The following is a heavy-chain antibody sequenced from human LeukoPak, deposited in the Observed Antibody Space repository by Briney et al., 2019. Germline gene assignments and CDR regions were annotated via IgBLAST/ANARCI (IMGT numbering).Heavy chain of an antibody. CDR2: ISYDGSNK. CDR3: ARGTAMVNNY. CDR1: GFTFSSYA. J-gene: IGHJ4*02. Sequence: GGSLRLSCAASGFTFSSYAMHWVRQAPGKGLEWVAVISYDGSNKYYADSVKGRFTISRDNSKNTLYLQMNSLRAEDTAVYYCARGTAMVNNYWGQGTLVTVSS. V-gene: IGHV3-30-3*01. D-gene: IGHD5-18*01.